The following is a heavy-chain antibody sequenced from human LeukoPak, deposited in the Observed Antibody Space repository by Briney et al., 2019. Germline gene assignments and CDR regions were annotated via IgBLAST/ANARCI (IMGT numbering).Heavy chain of an antibody. CDR3: ARVSLGYCSSTSCWGYYYYGMDA. D-gene: IGHD2-2*01. CDR1: GGSISSYY. CDR2: IYYSGST. V-gene: IGHV4-59*01. J-gene: IGHJ6*02. Sequence: SETLSLTCTVSGGSISSYYWSWIRQPPGKGLEWIGYIYYSGSTNYNPSLKSRVTISVDTSKNQFSLKLSSVTAADTAVYYCARVSLGYCSSTSCWGYYYYGMDAWGQGTTVTVSS.